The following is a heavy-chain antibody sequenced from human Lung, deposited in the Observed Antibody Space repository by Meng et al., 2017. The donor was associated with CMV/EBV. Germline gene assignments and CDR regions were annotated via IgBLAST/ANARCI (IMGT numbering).Heavy chain of an antibody. Sequence: GESLKISCSASGFTFSNYHMSWVRQAPGKGPEWVSTISGTSGTTYYADSVKGRFTISRDISTNTLYLQMNSLRDEDTALYYCAKDDDRRYCSMDRWVQGTTVTVSS. J-gene: IGHJ6*02. V-gene: IGHV3-23*01. CDR2: ISGTSGTT. CDR1: GFTFSNYH. CDR3: AKDDDRRYCSMDR. D-gene: IGHD1-1*01.